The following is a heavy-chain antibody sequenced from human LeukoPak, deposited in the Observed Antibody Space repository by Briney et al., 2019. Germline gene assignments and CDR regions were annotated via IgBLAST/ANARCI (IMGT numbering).Heavy chain of an antibody. CDR3: ARDYTGYFP. J-gene: IGHJ5*02. V-gene: IGHV3-7*03. D-gene: IGHD3-9*01. CDR2: INKDGSGT. CDR1: GFTFSNYF. Sequence: PGGSLRLSCAASGFTFSNYFMGWVRQAPGKGLEWVANINKDGSGTSYADSVKGRFTISRDNAKNSLYLQMNGLRVEDTAVYYCARDYTGYFPWGQGTLVIVSS.